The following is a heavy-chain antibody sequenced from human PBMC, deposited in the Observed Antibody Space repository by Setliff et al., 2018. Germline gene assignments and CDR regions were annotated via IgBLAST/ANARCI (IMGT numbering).Heavy chain of an antibody. CDR1: GFSISSGYY. CDR2: IHHSGIT. V-gene: IGHV4-38-2*01. Sequence: SETLSLTCAVSGFSISSGYYWGWIRQPPGKGLEWIVNIHHSGITYYSPSLKSRVIVSVDTSKNQFSLKLSSVTAADTAVYYCARLPGYCNGGNCYGYYTFDIWGQGTMVTVSS. D-gene: IGHD2-15*01. J-gene: IGHJ3*02. CDR3: ARLPGYCNGGNCYGYYTFDI.